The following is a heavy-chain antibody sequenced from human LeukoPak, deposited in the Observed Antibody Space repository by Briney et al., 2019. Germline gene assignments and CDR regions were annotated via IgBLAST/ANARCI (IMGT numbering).Heavy chain of an antibody. D-gene: IGHD6-6*01. CDR1: GFTVSSNY. V-gene: IGHV3-23*01. Sequence: SGGSLRLSCAASGFTVSSNYMSWVRQAPGKGLEWVSAISGSGGSTYYADSVKGRFTISRDNSKNTLYLQMNSLRAEDTAVYYCAKDIAALVDYWGQGTLVTVSS. CDR2: ISGSGGST. J-gene: IGHJ4*02. CDR3: AKDIAALVDY.